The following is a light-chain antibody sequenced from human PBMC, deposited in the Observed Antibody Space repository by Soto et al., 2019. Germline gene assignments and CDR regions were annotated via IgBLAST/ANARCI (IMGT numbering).Light chain of an antibody. CDR1: QSVRTK. Sequence: ETVMTQSPATLSVSPGERATLSCRASQSVRTKVAWYQQKPGQAPRLLIYGASSRATGIPDRFSGSGSGTDFTLTISRLEPEDFAVYYCQQYGSSRTTFGQGTRLEIK. CDR2: GAS. CDR3: QQYGSSRTT. J-gene: IGKJ5*01. V-gene: IGKV3-20*01.